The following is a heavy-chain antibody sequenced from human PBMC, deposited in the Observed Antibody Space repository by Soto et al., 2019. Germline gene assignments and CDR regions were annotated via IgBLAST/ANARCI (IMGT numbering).Heavy chain of an antibody. CDR1: GYTFTSYA. CDR2: INAGNGNT. J-gene: IGHJ4*02. Sequence: QVQLVQSGAEEKKPGASVKVSCKASGYTFTSYAMHWVRQAPGQRLAWLGWINAGNGNTKYSQKFQGRVTITRDTSESTAYMELSSMSSEDTAVYYCERSIVVVTALDYWGQGTLVTVSS. V-gene: IGHV1-3*05. CDR3: ERSIVVVTALDY. D-gene: IGHD2-21*02.